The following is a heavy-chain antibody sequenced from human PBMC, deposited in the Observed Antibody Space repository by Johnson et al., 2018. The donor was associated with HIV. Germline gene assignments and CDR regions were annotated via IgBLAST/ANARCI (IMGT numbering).Heavy chain of an antibody. D-gene: IGHD2-21*01. Sequence: VQLVESGGGLFQPGGSLRLSCAASGFTFSSYWMHWVRQAPGKGLVWVSVIYSGASTYYADSVKGRFTISRDNSKNMLYLQMNRLREEDTAVFYCARGGGWGGDCYSGYDAFDIWGQGTMVTVSS. CDR2: IYSGAST. J-gene: IGHJ3*02. V-gene: IGHV3-66*02. CDR1: GFTFSSYW. CDR3: ARGGGWGGDCYSGYDAFDI.